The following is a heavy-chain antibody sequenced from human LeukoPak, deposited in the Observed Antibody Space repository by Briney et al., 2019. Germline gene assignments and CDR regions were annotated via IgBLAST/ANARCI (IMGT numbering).Heavy chain of an antibody. Sequence: QPGGSLRLSCAAAGFTFSNYWMHWVRQAPGKGLVWVSRIKSDGRTNYADSVKGRFTISRDNDKNTVSLQMNSLRAEDTGVYYCARAPSEIGGYYPEYFRHWGQGTLVTVSS. CDR1: GFTFSNYW. CDR3: ARAPSEIGGYYPEYFRH. V-gene: IGHV3-74*01. J-gene: IGHJ1*01. D-gene: IGHD3-22*01. CDR2: IKSDGRT.